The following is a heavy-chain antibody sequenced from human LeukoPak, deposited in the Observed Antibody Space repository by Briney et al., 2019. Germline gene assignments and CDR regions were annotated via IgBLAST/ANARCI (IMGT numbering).Heavy chain of an antibody. CDR3: AKDLDIVATITGN. J-gene: IGHJ4*02. V-gene: IGHV3-23*01. CDR1: GFTFSSYA. Sequence: PGGSLRLSCAASGFTFSSYAMSWVRQAPGKGLEWVSDVSGSGGTTYYADSVKGRFTISRDNSKNTLYLQMNSLRAKDTAVYYCAKDLDIVATITGNWGEGTLVTVSS. CDR2: VSGSGGTT. D-gene: IGHD5-12*01.